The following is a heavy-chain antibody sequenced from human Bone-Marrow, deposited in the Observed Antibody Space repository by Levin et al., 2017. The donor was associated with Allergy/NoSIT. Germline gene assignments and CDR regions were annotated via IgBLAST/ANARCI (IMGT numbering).Heavy chain of an antibody. CDR3: AREGSWSSTWLGNYYFDC. J-gene: IGHJ4*02. D-gene: IGHD6-13*01. V-gene: IGHV3-48*01. CDR2: IGRSDSNVIGRSIRST. CDR1: GFTFSIFG. Sequence: GESLKISCVGSGFTFSIFGINWVRQAPGKGLEWVSYIGRSDSNVIGRSIRSTYYADSVKGRFTISRDNVKKSLFLQMNSLRGEDTAVYYCAREGSWSSTWLGNYYFDCWGQGTLVTVSS.